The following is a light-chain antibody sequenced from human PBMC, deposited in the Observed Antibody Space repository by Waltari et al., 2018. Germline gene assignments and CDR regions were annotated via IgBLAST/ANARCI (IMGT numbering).Light chain of an antibody. J-gene: IGKJ2*01. CDR3: QQSDSTPYT. Sequence: DIQMTQSPSSLSASVGDKVTISCRASQSIGTFLNWYQHKPGKAPELLIYAASSLQTGVPSRFSGGGSGTDFTLTIRSQQPEDFATYYCQQSDSTPYTFGQGTKLEIK. CDR1: QSIGTF. CDR2: AAS. V-gene: IGKV1-39*01.